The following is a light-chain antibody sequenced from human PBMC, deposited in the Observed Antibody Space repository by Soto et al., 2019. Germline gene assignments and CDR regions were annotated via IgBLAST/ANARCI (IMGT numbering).Light chain of an antibody. CDR1: SNDVGRYNL. V-gene: IGLV2-23*01. Sequence: QSALTQPASVSGSPEQSIIISCTGTSNDVGRYNLVSWYQQHPGKAPKVMIYEATKRPSGVSNRFSGSKSGNTASLTISGLQAEDEADYYCCAYAGSGTVVFGGGTKLTVL. CDR3: CAYAGSGTVV. CDR2: EAT. J-gene: IGLJ3*02.